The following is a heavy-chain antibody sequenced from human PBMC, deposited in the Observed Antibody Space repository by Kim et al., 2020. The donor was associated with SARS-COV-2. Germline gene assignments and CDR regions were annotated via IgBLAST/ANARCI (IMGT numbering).Heavy chain of an antibody. CDR3: ARASRRYTYGKLDY. CDR1: GGSVSSSDYS. J-gene: IGHJ4*01. D-gene: IGHD5-18*01. V-gene: IGHV4-39*01. Sequence: SETLSLTCTVSGGSVSSSDYSWGWIRQPPGKGLEWVGHLYYTGSTYYNPSLKSRVTISVDTSKNRFSLKLSSVTAADTAVYYWARASRRYTYGKLDYWG. CDR2: LYYTGST.